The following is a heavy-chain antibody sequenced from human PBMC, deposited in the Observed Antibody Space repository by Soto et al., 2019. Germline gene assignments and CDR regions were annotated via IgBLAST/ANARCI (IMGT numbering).Heavy chain of an antibody. CDR3: VRGDNWNDEASDY. J-gene: IGHJ4*02. V-gene: IGHV3-33*01. CDR1: GFMFSNHG. CDR2: IWSDGNNK. D-gene: IGHD1-1*01. Sequence: QVQLVESGGGVVQPGESLRLSCAASGFMFSNHGMHWVRQAPGKGLKWVAVIWSDGNNKYYADSVKGRFTISRDNSKNTVYLQMNSLRAEDTAVYYCVRGDNWNDEASDYWGQGTLVTVS.